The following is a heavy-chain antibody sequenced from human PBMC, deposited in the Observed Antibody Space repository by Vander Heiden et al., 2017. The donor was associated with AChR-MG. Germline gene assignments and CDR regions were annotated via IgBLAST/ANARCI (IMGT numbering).Heavy chain of an antibody. CDR1: GLTDSNYW. Sequence: EVRLVESGGGLVQPGGSLRLSCVVSGLTDSNYWMSWVRQAPGKGLEWVANINEDGSERNYVDSVRGRFTISRDNAKNSLYLQMNSLTAEDTALYYCARDEGAAGNWGQGALVTVSS. V-gene: IGHV3-7*03. CDR2: INEDGSER. J-gene: IGHJ4*02. CDR3: ARDEGAAGN.